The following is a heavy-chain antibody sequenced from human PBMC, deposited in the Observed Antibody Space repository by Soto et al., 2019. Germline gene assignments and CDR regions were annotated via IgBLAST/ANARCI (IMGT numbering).Heavy chain of an antibody. Sequence: QVQVVQSGAEVKKPGSSVKVSCQASGGTFGSQSFTWVRQAPGQGLEWMGRIVPILDLINYSPNFQGRLTITAYKPTNTADMELSSLTHDDTALYYCARDAGSGWYNRNWGQGTPVTVSS. D-gene: IGHD6-19*01. CDR1: GGTFGSQS. CDR3: ARDAGSGWYNRN. J-gene: IGHJ1*01. V-gene: IGHV1-69*08. CDR2: IVPILDLI.